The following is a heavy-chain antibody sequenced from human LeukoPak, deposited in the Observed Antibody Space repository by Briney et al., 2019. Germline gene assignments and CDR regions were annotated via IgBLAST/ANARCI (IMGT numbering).Heavy chain of an antibody. CDR1: GGSFSGYY. CDR2: IKHSGST. D-gene: IGHD6-13*01. Sequence: PSETLSLTCAVYGGSFSGYYWSWIRQPPGKGLEWIGEIKHSGSTNYNPSLKSRVTISVDTSKNQFSLKLSSVTAADTAVYYCACDSSSFDLWGRGTLVTVSS. V-gene: IGHV4-34*01. CDR3: ACDSSSFDL. J-gene: IGHJ2*01.